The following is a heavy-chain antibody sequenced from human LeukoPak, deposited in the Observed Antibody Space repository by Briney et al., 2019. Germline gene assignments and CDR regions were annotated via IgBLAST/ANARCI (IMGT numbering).Heavy chain of an antibody. CDR3: AKDHSSYDSSGYWFGY. D-gene: IGHD3-22*01. J-gene: IGHJ4*02. V-gene: IGHV3-30*18. Sequence: GGSLRLSCAASGFTFSSYGMHWVRQAPGKGLEWVAVISYDGSNKYYADSVKGRFTISRDNSKNTLYLQMNSLRAEDTAVYYCAKDHSSYDSSGYWFGYWGQGTLVTVSS. CDR2: ISYDGSNK. CDR1: GFTFSSYG.